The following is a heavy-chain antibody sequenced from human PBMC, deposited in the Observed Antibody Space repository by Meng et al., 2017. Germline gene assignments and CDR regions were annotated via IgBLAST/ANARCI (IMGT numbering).Heavy chain of an antibody. V-gene: IGHV3-30*04. CDR2: ISYDKTNK. CDR1: GFIFSNYA. D-gene: IGHD6-6*01. CDR3: ARDHRDFVRGALDS. J-gene: IGHJ3*02. Sequence: GESLKISCAASGFIFSNYAMHWVRQAPGKGLEWVAVISYDKTNKYYADSVKGRFTISRDNSKNTLFLQMNSLRAEDTAVYSCARDHRDFVRGALDSWGQGTMVTVSS.